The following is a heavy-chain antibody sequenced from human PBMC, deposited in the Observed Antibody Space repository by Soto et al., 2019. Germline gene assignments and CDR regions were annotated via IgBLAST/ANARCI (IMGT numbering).Heavy chain of an antibody. V-gene: IGHV1-69*01. CDR2: IIPIFGTA. Sequence: QVQLVQSGAEVKKPGSSVKVSCKASGGTFSSCAISWVRQAPGQGLEWMGGIIPIFGTANYAQKFQGRVTITADESTSTAYMELSSLRSEDTAVYYCARHIAAAGTYYYYGMDVWGQGTTVTVSS. CDR3: ARHIAAAGTYYYYGMDV. D-gene: IGHD6-13*01. J-gene: IGHJ6*02. CDR1: GGTFSSCA.